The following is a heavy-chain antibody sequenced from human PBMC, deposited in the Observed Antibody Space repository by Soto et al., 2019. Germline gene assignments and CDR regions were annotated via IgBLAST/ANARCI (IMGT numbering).Heavy chain of an antibody. CDR3: AKDTYPRIAAAGY. V-gene: IGHV3-9*01. D-gene: IGHD6-13*01. Sequence: EVQLVESGGGLVQPGRSLRLSCAASGFTFDDYAMHWVRQAPGKGLEWVSGISWNSGSIGYADSVKSRFTISRDNAKNSLYLQMNSLRAEDTALYYCAKDTYPRIAAAGYWGQGTLVTVSS. J-gene: IGHJ4*02. CDR1: GFTFDDYA. CDR2: ISWNSGSI.